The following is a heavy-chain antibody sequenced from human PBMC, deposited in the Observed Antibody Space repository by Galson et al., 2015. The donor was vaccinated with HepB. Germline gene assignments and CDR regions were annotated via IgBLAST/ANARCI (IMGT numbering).Heavy chain of an antibody. D-gene: IGHD6-6*01. CDR2: IIPIFGTA. CDR3: AQGGAEYSSSHDAGYYYYGMDV. J-gene: IGHJ6*02. CDR1: GGTFSSYA. V-gene: IGHV1-69*06. Sequence: SVKVSCKASGGTFSSYAISWVRQAPGQGLEWMGGIIPIFGTANYAQKFQGRVTITADKSTSTAYMELSSLRSEDTAVYYCAQGGAEYSSSHDAGYYYYGMDVWGQGTTVTVSS.